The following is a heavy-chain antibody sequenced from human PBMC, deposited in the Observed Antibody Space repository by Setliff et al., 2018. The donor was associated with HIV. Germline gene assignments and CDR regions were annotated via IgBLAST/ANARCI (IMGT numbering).Heavy chain of an antibody. CDR3: ARGFTFGGVILIPDYFDY. CDR2: INPSGSI. V-gene: IGHV4-34*01. CDR1: GGSFGGYY. J-gene: IGHJ4*02. D-gene: IGHD3-16*01. Sequence: PSETLSLTCAVYGGSFGGYYWSWIRQSPGKGLEWIGEINPSGSINYNPSLKSRVTISVDTSKNQFSLRLSSVTDADTAVYYCARGFTFGGVILIPDYFDYWGQGTPVTVSS.